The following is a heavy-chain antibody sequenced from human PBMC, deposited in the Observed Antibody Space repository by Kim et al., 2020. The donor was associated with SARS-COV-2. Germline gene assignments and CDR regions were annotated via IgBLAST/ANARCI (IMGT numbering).Heavy chain of an antibody. CDR3: AIPREYGSGHYYYYGMDV. V-gene: IGHV1-8*01. CDR1: GYTFTSYD. CDR2: MNPNSGNT. J-gene: IGHJ6*02. Sequence: ASVKVSCKASGYTFTSYDINWVRQATGQGLEWMGWMNPNSGNTGYAQKFQGRVTMTRNTSISTAYMELSSLRSEDTAVYYCAIPREYGSGHYYYYGMDVWGQGTTVTLSS. D-gene: IGHD3-10*01.